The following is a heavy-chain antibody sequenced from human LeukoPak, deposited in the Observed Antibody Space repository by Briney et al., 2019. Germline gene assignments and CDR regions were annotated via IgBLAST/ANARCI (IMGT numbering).Heavy chain of an antibody. CDR3: ARLYNYDSSGYYGFDY. CDR1: GDSISSSY. J-gene: IGHJ4*02. D-gene: IGHD3-22*01. CDR2: INYSGST. V-gene: IGHV4-59*08. Sequence: SETLSLTCTVSGDSISSSYWSWIRQPPGKGLEWIGYINYSGSTNYNPSLKSRVTISVDTSKTLFSLKLRSVTAADTAVYYCARLYNYDSSGYYGFDYWGQGTLVTVSS.